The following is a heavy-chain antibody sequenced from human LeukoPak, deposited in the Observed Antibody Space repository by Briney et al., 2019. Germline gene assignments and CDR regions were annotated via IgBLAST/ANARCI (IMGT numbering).Heavy chain of an antibody. CDR3: AKVSSSSWYDDY. V-gene: IGHV3-23*01. J-gene: IGHJ4*02. D-gene: IGHD6-13*01. CDR1: GFTFSSYA. Sequence: GGSLRLSCAASGFTFSSYAMNWVRQAPGKGLEWVSAISGSGGSTYYADSVKGRFTISRDNSKNTLHLQMNSLRAEDTAVYYCAKVSSSSWYDDYWGQGTLVTVSS. CDR2: ISGSGGST.